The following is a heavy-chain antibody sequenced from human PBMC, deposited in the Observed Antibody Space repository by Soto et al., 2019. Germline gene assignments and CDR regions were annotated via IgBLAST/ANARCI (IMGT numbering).Heavy chain of an antibody. Sequence: PSETLSLTCSVSGGAISSRSTKFWGWIRQPPGKGPEWIGSISYSGSTHYNPSLQSRVTISADTSKNQFSLRLTSVTAADTAVYFCARHDDRPGFINGFDIWGRGTMVS. D-gene: IGHD3-22*01. CDR2: ISYSGST. CDR3: ARHDDRPGFINGFDI. CDR1: GGAISSRSTKF. J-gene: IGHJ3*02. V-gene: IGHV4-39*01.